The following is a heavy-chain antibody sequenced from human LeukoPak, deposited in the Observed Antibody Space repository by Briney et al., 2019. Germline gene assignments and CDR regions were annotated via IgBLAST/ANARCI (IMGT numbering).Heavy chain of an antibody. CDR1: GYTFTSYY. CDR3: ARDLPGDV. J-gene: IGHJ6*02. CDR2: INPSGGST. Sequence: ASVKVSCKASGYTFTSYYMHWVRQAPGQGLEWMGIINPSGGSTSYAQKFQGRVTITADKSTSTAYMELSSLRSEDTAVYYCARDLPGDVWGQGTTVTVSS. V-gene: IGHV1-46*01.